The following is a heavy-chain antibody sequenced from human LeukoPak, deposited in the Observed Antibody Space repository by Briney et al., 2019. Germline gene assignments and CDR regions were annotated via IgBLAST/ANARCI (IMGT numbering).Heavy chain of an antibody. Sequence: GRSLRLSCAASGFTFDDYAMHWVRQAPGKGLEWVSGISWNSGSIGYADSVKGRFTISRDNAKNSLYLQMNSLRAEDTALYYCAKDTGTLWFGEVQCFDYWGQGTLVTVSS. CDR2: ISWNSGSI. CDR1: GFTFDDYA. D-gene: IGHD3-10*01. V-gene: IGHV3-9*01. J-gene: IGHJ4*02. CDR3: AKDTGTLWFGEVQCFDY.